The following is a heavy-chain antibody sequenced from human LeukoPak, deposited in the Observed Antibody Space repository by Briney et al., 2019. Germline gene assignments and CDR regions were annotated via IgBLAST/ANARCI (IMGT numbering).Heavy chain of an antibody. CDR2: IYHSGST. Sequence: SETLSLTCVVSGGSISSGVYSWNWIRQPPGKGLEWIGNIYHSGSTYYNPSLKSRVTMSVDRSKNQFSLNLTSVTAADTAVYYCARGPPPDFDYWGRGTLVTVSS. J-gene: IGHJ4*02. CDR3: ARGPPPDFDY. CDR1: GGSISSGVYS. V-gene: IGHV4-30-2*01.